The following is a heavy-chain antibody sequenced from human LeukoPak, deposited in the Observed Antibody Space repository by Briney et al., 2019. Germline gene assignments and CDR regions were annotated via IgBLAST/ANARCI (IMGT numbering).Heavy chain of an antibody. CDR2: ISISSTYR. V-gene: IGHV3-21*01. CDR1: GFIFGTYT. D-gene: IGHD5-18*01. J-gene: IGHJ4*02. CDR3: ARDQPDTAFDY. Sequence: GVSLRLSCAASGFIFGTYTMNWVRQAPGKGLEWVSSISISSTYRYYADSVEGRFTMSRDNAKNSLFLQMKSLRAEDTAVYYCARDQPDTAFDYWGQGTLVTVSS.